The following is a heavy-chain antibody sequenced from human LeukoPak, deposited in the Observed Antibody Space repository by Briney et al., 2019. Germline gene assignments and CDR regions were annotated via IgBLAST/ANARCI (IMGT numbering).Heavy chain of an antibody. Sequence: PSETLSLTCAVYGGSFSGYYWSWIRQPPGKGLEWIGEINHSGSTNYNPSLKSRVTISVDTSKNQFSLKLSSVTAADMAVYYCARFGAPPGRRYCSSTSCYWGFDYWGQGTLVTVPS. CDR1: GGSFSGYY. CDR2: INHSGST. J-gene: IGHJ4*02. D-gene: IGHD2-2*01. V-gene: IGHV4-34*01. CDR3: ARFGAPPGRRYCSSTSCYWGFDY.